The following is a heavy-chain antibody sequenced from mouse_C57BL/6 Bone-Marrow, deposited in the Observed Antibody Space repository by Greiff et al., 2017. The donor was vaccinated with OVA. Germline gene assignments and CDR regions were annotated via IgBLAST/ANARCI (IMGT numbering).Heavy chain of an antibody. Sequence: VQLQESGAELMKPGASVKLSCKATGYTFTGYWIEWVKQRPGHGLEWIGEILPGSGSTNYNEKFKGKATFTADTSSNTAYVQLSILTPEASAIYGCARHGSSRGAMDYWGQGTSVTVSS. CDR2: ILPGSGST. CDR3: ARHGSSRGAMDY. CDR1: GYTFTGYW. V-gene: IGHV1-9*01. D-gene: IGHD1-1*01. J-gene: IGHJ4*01.